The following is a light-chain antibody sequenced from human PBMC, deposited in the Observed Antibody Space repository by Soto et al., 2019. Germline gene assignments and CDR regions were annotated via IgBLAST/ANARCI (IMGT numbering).Light chain of an antibody. CDR3: QQYYDWPIT. Sequence: EIVMTQSPATLSVSPGDRANLSCRASQSVSSNLAWYQQKPGQAPRLLIYDASTRATGIPARFSGSGSGTEFTLTISSLQSEDFAVYYCQQYYDWPITFGQGTRLEIK. CDR2: DAS. CDR1: QSVSSN. V-gene: IGKV3-15*01. J-gene: IGKJ5*01.